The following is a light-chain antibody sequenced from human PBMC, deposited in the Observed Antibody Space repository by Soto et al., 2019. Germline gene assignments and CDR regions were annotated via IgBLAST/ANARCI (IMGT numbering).Light chain of an antibody. CDR3: MQALQTPGA. J-gene: IGKJ3*01. CDR2: LGS. V-gene: IGKV2-28*01. Sequence: DIVMTQSPLSLPVTPGEPASISCRSSQSLLHSNGYNYLVWYLQKPGQSPQLLIYLGSNRASGVPDRFRGSGSGTDFTLKFSRVEVEDVGVYYCMQALQTPGAFGPGTKVDIK. CDR1: QSLLHSNGYNY.